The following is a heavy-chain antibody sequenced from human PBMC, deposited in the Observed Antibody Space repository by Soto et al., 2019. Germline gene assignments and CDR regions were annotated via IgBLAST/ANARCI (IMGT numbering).Heavy chain of an antibody. J-gene: IGHJ5*02. D-gene: IGHD3-22*01. CDR1: GFTFSSYA. CDR3: VKPPAYYIDSNAYYPA. V-gene: IGHV3-64D*06. Sequence: QPGGSLRLSCSASGFTFSSYAIHWVRQAPGKGLEYVSSIGTNGGSTFYADSVKGRFTISRDNSKNTLYLQMSSLRAEDTADYYCVKPPAYYIDSNAYYPAWGQGTLVTVSS. CDR2: IGTNGGST.